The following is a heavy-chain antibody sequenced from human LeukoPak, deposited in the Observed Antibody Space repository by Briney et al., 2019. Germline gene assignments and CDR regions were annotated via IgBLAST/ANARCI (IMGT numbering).Heavy chain of an antibody. Sequence: GGSLRLSCAASGFTFSSYGMHWVRQAPGKGLEWVAVISYDGSNKYYADSVKGRFTISRDNSKNTLYLQMNSLRAEDSAVYYCAKEDLVYCGGDCYSAYDYWGQETLVTVSS. CDR1: GFTFSSYG. CDR3: AKEDLVYCGGDCYSAYDY. D-gene: IGHD2-21*02. J-gene: IGHJ4*02. V-gene: IGHV3-30*18. CDR2: ISYDGSNK.